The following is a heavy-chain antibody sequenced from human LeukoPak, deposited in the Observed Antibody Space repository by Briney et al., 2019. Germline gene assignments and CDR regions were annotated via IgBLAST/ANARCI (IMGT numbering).Heavy chain of an antibody. J-gene: IGHJ4*02. V-gene: IGHV3-53*01. Sequence: GGSPRLSCAASGFTVSSNYMSWVRQAPGKGLEWVSVIYSGGSTYYADSVKGRFTISRDNSKNTLYLQMNSLRAEDTAVYYCARDSISGAVAGYYFDYWGQGTLVTVSS. CDR1: GFTVSSNY. CDR2: IYSGGST. CDR3: ARDSISGAVAGYYFDY. D-gene: IGHD6-19*01.